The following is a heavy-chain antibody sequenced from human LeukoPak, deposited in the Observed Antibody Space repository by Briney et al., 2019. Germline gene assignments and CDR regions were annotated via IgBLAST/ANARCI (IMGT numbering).Heavy chain of an antibody. CDR3: AKEVHSSGWYFAFDI. J-gene: IGHJ3*02. V-gene: IGHV3-30*02. Sequence: QSGGSLKLSCAASGFTFSVYPMNWVRQAPGKGLEWVAFIRYDGSNKYYADSVKGRFTISRDNSKNTLYLQMNSLRAEDTAVYYCAKEVHSSGWYFAFDIWGQGTMVTVSS. D-gene: IGHD6-19*01. CDR2: IRYDGSNK. CDR1: GFTFSVYP.